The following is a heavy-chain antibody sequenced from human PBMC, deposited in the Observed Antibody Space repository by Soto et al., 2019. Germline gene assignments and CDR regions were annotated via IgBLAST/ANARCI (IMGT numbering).Heavy chain of an antibody. J-gene: IGHJ6*02. V-gene: IGHV3-30-3*01. CDR2: ISYDGSNK. D-gene: IGHD6-13*01. Sequence: QVQLVESGGGVVQPGRSLRLSCAASGFTFSSYAMHWVRQAPGKGLEWVAVISYDGSNKYYADSVKGRFTISRDNSKNTLYLQMNSLRAEDTAVYYCARGYSSSWSWYYYYGMDVWGQGTTVTVSS. CDR1: GFTFSSYA. CDR3: ARGYSSSWSWYYYYGMDV.